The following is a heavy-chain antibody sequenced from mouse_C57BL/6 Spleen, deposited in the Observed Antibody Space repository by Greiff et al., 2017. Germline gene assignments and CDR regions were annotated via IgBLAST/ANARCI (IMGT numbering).Heavy chain of an antibody. CDR1: GYTFTDYN. CDR2: INPNNGGT. Sequence: VQLQQSGPELVKPGASVKMSCKASGYTFTDYNMHWVKQSHGKSLEWIGYINPNNGGTSYNQKFKGKATLTVNKSSSTSYMELRSLTSEDSAVYYCARGVWLLQGYWGQGTTLTVSS. CDR3: ARGVWLLQGY. V-gene: IGHV1-22*01. D-gene: IGHD2-3*01. J-gene: IGHJ2*01.